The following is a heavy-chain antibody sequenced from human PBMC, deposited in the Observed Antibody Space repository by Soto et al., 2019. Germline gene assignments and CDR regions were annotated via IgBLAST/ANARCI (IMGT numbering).Heavy chain of an antibody. CDR3: ARRPYCGGDCYSGYYYYMDV. Sequence: SETLSLTCTVSGGSISSSSYYWGWIRQPPGKGLEWIGSIYYSGSTYYNPSLKSRVTISVDTSKNQFSLKLSSVTAADTAVYYCARRPYCGGDCYSGYYYYMDVWGKGTTVTVSS. V-gene: IGHV4-39*01. D-gene: IGHD2-21*01. CDR2: IYYSGST. J-gene: IGHJ6*03. CDR1: GGSISSSSYY.